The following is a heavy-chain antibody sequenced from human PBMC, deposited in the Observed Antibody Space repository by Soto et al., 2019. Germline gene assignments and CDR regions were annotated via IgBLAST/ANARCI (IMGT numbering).Heavy chain of an antibody. Sequence: PGGSLRLSFAASGCTFSSYSMSWVRQAPGKGLEWVSGFRTSGDGGTTYYADSVKGRFTISRDNSKNMLFLQMNSLRAEDTAIYYCAKKVNSGPGSQYFDYWGQGTLVTVSS. CDR1: GCTFSSYS. D-gene: IGHD3-10*01. V-gene: IGHV3-23*01. CDR3: AKKVNSGPGSQYFDY. J-gene: IGHJ4*02. CDR2: FRTSGDGGTT.